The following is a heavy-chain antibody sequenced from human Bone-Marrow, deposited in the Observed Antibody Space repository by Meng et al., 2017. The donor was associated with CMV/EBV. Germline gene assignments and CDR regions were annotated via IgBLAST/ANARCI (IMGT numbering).Heavy chain of an antibody. CDR2: INHSGST. CDR3: ARGWELPRFFDL. D-gene: IGHD1-26*01. V-gene: IGHV4-34*01. CDR1: GGSFSGYY. Sequence: SETLSLTCAVYGGSFSGYYWSWIRQPPGKGLEWIGEINHSGSTNYNPSLKSRVTISVDTSKNQFSLKLSSVTAADTAVYYCARGWELPRFFDLWGRGTRVTGSS. J-gene: IGHJ2*01.